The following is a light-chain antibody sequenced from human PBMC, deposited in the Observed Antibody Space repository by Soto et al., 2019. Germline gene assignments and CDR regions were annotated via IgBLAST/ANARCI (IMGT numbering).Light chain of an antibody. CDR2: DAS. J-gene: IGKJ1*01. CDR1: QSVGSR. V-gene: IGKV3-15*01. Sequence: IAIPQSPRTLFVSPGERATLSCRASQSVGSRLAWYQQKPGQAPRLLIYDASTRATGVPARFSGSGSGTEFILTISSLQSEDFAVYYCQEHENWPPRTFGQGTK. CDR3: QEHENWPPRT.